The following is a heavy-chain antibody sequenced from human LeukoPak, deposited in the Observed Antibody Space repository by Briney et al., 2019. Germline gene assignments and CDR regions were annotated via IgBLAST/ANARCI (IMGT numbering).Heavy chain of an antibody. CDR2: IWYDGSNK. D-gene: IGHD1-26*01. Sequence: GGSLRLSCAASGFTFNSYGMHWVRQAPGKGLEWVAVIWYDGSNKYYADSVKGRFTISRDNSKNTLYLQMNSLRAEDTAVYYCAREGRDYYFDYWGQGTLVTVSS. J-gene: IGHJ4*02. V-gene: IGHV3-33*01. CDR1: GFTFNSYG. CDR3: AREGRDYYFDY.